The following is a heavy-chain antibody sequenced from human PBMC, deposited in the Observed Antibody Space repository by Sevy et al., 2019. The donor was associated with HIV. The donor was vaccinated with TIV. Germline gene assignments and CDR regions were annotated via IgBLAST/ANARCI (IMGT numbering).Heavy chain of an antibody. Sequence: GGSLRLSCAASGFTFSDYYMSWIRQAPGKGLEWISYISNTAGTMYYADSVKGRFTISRDNAKKSLYLEMSSLRAEDTAVYYCASIDNWGQGTLVTVSS. CDR2: ISNTAGTM. V-gene: IGHV3-11*01. J-gene: IGHJ4*02. CDR3: ASIDN. CDR1: GFTFSDYY.